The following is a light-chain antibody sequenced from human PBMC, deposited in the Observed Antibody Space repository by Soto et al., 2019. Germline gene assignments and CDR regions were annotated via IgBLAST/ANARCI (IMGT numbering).Light chain of an antibody. J-gene: IGKJ2*01. CDR3: QHGNNWPLT. V-gene: IGKV3-15*01. CDR2: GAS. CDR1: QSISSE. Sequence: EIVMTQSPATLSVSPGERATLSCRASQSISSELAWYQQKPGQPPRLLIYGASTRATGVPARFTGSGSGSDFTLTISGLQSEDFAVYYCQHGNNWPLTFGQGTRLEI.